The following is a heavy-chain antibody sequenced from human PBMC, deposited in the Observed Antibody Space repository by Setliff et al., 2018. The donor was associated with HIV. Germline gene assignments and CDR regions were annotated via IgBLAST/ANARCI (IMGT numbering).Heavy chain of an antibody. J-gene: IGHJ4*02. D-gene: IGHD2-2*03. V-gene: IGHV3-7*03. CDR1: GFTFSSHW. Sequence: GGSLRLSCAASGFTFSSHWMSWVRQAPGKGLEWVANIKQDESEEWYADSVKGRFTISRDNSKNTLYLQMNSLTAEDTAVDYCAKVDNGHCTSASFRDFDYWGQGTLVTVSS. CDR2: IKQDESEE. CDR3: AKVDNGHCTSASFRDFDY.